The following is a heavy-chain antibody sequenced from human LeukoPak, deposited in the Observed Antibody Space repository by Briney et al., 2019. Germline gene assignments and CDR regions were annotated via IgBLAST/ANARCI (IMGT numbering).Heavy chain of an antibody. CDR2: ISGSGGST. V-gene: IGHV3-23*01. Sequence: GGSLRLSCAASGFTFSSYAMSWVRQAPGKGLEWVSAISGSGGSTYYADSVKGRFTISRDNAKNSLYLQMNSLRAEDTAVYYCARTYYDILTGYYPFDYWGQGTLVTVSS. CDR1: GFTFSSYA. D-gene: IGHD3-9*01. J-gene: IGHJ4*02. CDR3: ARTYYDILTGYYPFDY.